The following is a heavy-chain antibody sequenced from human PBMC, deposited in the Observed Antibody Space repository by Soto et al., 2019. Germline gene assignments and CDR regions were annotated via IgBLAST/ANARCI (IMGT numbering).Heavy chain of an antibody. CDR1: GGSISNYY. D-gene: IGHD3-16*02. CDR3: ARHVVASISFAKRVLYFHY. CDR2: FYYTGIT. J-gene: IGHJ4*01. Sequence: PSETLSLTCTVSGGSISNYYWSWIRQPPGKGLEWIGYFYYTGITNYNPSLTSRISMSVDTSKNQFSLKLSSVTAADTAVYYCARHVVASISFAKRVLYFHYWRHRTLVTVSS. V-gene: IGHV4-59*08.